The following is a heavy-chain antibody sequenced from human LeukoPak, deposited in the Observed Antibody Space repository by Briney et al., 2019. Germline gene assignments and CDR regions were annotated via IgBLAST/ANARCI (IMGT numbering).Heavy chain of an antibody. D-gene: IGHD2-15*01. J-gene: IGHJ4*02. V-gene: IGHV3-30*04. CDR3: AAQPCSVGRCYLDY. CDR1: GVTFSSFA. CDR2: ISYHGSDK. Sequence: SGGSLRLSCAASGVTFSSFAMHWVRQAPGKGLEWVAVISYHGSDKFYADSVKGRFTISRDKSKNTLFLQMNSLGADDTAVYYCAAQPCSVGRCYLDYWGQGTLVTVSS.